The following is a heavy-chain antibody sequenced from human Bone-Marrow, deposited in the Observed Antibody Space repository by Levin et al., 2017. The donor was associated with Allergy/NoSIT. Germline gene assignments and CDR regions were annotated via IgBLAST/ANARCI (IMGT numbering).Heavy chain of an antibody. Sequence: ASVKVSCKVSGYTLRELSMHWVRQAPGKGPEWMGGFDPEDGELIYAQKFQGRVTVTEDKSTNTAYMELSSLTSEDTAVYYCARDMVLSGSFDYWGPGTLVTVSS. CDR1: GYTLRELS. CDR2: FDPEDGEL. CDR3: ARDMVLSGSFDY. J-gene: IGHJ4*02. V-gene: IGHV1-24*01. D-gene: IGHD3-10*01.